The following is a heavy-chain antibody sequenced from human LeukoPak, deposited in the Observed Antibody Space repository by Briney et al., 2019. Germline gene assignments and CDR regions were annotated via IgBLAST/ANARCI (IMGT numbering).Heavy chain of an antibody. CDR3: ASSAVGADFDY. V-gene: IGHV3-53*01. CDR2: IYSGGST. D-gene: IGHD1-26*01. CDR1: GFTFSSYS. Sequence: PGGSLRLSCAASGFTFSSYSMNWVRQAPGKGLEWVSVIYSGGSTYYADSVKGRFTISRDNSKNTLYLQMNSLRAEDTAVYYCASSAVGADFDYWGQGTLVTVSS. J-gene: IGHJ4*02.